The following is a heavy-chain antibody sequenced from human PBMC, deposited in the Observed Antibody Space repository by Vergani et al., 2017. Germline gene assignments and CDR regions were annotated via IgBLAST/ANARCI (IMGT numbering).Heavy chain of an antibody. CDR3: AKDRIRFLEWLWNYYYGMDV. Sequence: EVQLVESGGGLVQPGRSLRLSCAASGFTFDDYAMHWVRQAPGKGLEWVSGISWNSGSIGYADSVKGRFTISRDNDKNSLYLQMNSMRADDTALYYCAKDRIRFLEWLWNYYYGMDVWGQGTTVTVSS. V-gene: IGHV3-9*01. CDR2: ISWNSGSI. CDR1: GFTFDDYA. J-gene: IGHJ6*02. D-gene: IGHD3-3*01.